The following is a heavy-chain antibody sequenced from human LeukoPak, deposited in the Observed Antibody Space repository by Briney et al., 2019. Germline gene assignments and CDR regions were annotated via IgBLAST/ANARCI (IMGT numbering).Heavy chain of an antibody. D-gene: IGHD6-19*01. Sequence: PSQTLSLTCTVSGDSISSGNYYWSWIRQPPGKGLEWIGYIYYSGSTNYNPSLKSRVTISVDTSKNQFSLKLGSVSAADTAVYYCARDQGQWLVTGYGMDVWGQGTTVTVSS. V-gene: IGHV4-61*01. CDR2: IYYSGST. CDR3: ARDQGQWLVTGYGMDV. J-gene: IGHJ6*02. CDR1: GDSISSGNYY.